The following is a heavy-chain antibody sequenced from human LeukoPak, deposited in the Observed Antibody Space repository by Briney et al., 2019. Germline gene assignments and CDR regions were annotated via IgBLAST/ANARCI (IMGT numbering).Heavy chain of an antibody. J-gene: IGHJ4*02. CDR3: ARTFSGSFYHHYFDY. CDR2: INPSAGST. V-gene: IGHV1-2*02. Sequence: ASVKVSCKASGGTFSSYAISWVRQAPGQGLEWMGIINPSAGSTNYAQEFQGRVTMTRDTSISTAYMELSRLRTDDTAVYFCARTFSGSFYHHYFDYWGQGTLVTVSS. CDR1: GGTFSSYA. D-gene: IGHD1-26*01.